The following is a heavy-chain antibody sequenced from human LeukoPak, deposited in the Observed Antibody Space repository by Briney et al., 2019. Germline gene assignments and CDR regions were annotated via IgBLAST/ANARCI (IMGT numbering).Heavy chain of an antibody. CDR2: INSDGSST. V-gene: IGHV3-74*01. CDR1: GFTFSNYW. Sequence: QPGGSLRLSCAVSGFTFSNYWMHWVRQAPGKGLVWVSRINSDGSSTNYADSVKGRFTISRDNTKNTLYLQMNSLSAEDTAVYFCTRVGRPIYDNWGQGTLVTVSS. D-gene: IGHD3-10*01. CDR3: TRVGRPIYDN. J-gene: IGHJ4*02.